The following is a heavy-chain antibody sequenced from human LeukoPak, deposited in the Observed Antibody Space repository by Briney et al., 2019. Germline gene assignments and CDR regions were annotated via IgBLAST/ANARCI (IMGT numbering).Heavy chain of an antibody. D-gene: IGHD3-22*01. CDR3: ARGIVSGYYEWFQH. V-gene: IGHV1-2*02. CDR2: INPNSGGT. Sequence: ASVKVSCKASGYTLTGYYMHWVRQAPGQGLEWMGWINPNSGGTNYAQKFQGRVTMTRDTSISTAYMELSRLRSDDTAVYYCARGIVSGYYEWFQHWGQGTLVTVSS. CDR1: GYTLTGYY. J-gene: IGHJ1*01.